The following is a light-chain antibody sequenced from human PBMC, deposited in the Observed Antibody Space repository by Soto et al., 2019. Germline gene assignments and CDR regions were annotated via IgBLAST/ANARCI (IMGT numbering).Light chain of an antibody. V-gene: IGLV4-60*03. CDR1: SGHSSYI. CDR3: ETWDSNTLV. Sequence: QSVLTQSSSASASLGSSVKLTCTLSSGHSSYIIAWHQQQPGKAPRFLMKLEGSGNYNKGSGVPDRFSGSSSGADRYLTVSNLQSEDEADYYCETWDSNTLVFGGGTKLTVL. J-gene: IGLJ3*02. CDR2: LEGSGNY.